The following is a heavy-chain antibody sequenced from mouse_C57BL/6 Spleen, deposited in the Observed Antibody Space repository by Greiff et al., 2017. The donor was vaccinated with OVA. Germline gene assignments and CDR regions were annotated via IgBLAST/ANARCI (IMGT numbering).Heavy chain of an antibody. V-gene: IGHV14-2*01. CDR1: GFNIKDYY. CDR3: AILFITTVVLDY. D-gene: IGHD1-1*01. CDR2: IDPEDGET. J-gene: IGHJ2*01. Sequence: EVQGVESGAELVKPGASVKLSCTASGFNIKDYYMHWVKQRTEQGLEWIGRIDPEDGETKYAPKFQGKATITADTSSNTAYLQLSSLTSEDTAVYYCAILFITTVVLDYWGQGTTLTVSS.